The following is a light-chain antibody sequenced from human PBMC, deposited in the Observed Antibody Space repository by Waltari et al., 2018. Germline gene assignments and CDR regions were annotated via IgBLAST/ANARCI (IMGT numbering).Light chain of an antibody. CDR3: CSQSSYNGVI. CDR1: RSDVVGDDS. V-gene: IGLV2-14*03. CDR2: DGN. Sequence: QSALSQSASVSGSPGQLITISCTGRRSDVVGDDSVSWYQDHPGHTPKVILYDGNNRPSGVSDRFSGSKSGTTASLTISGLQAEDEANYYCCSQSSYNGVIFGGGTKLTVL. J-gene: IGLJ2*01.